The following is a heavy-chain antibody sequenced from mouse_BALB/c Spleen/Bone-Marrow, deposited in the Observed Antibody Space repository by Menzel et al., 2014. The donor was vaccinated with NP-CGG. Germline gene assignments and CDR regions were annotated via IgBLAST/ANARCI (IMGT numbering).Heavy chain of an antibody. Sequence: EVQLVESGPDLVKPGAPVKISCKASGCSFTGYYMHWVKQSHGKSLEWIGRVNPNNGGTSYNQKFKGKAILTVDKSSSTAYMELRSLTSEDSAVYYCARYLYGNYFDYWGQGTTLTVSS. CDR1: GCSFTGYY. CDR3: ARYLYGNYFDY. V-gene: IGHV1-26*01. D-gene: IGHD2-1*01. CDR2: VNPNNGGT. J-gene: IGHJ2*01.